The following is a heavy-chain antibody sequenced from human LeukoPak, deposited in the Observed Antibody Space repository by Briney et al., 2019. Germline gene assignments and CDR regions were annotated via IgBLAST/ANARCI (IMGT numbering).Heavy chain of an antibody. CDR3: ARDGAWFGELLHPEYYYYYMDV. CDR2: INPITGGT. CDR1: RYTFTGYY. J-gene: IGHJ6*03. Sequence: VASVKVSCKASRYTFTGYYMHWVRQAPVQGLERMGWINPITGGTNYAHKFQGRVTMTRDTSISTAYMELSRLRADDTAVYYCARDGAWFGELLHPEYYYYYMDVWGKGTTVTVSS. V-gene: IGHV1-2*07. D-gene: IGHD3-10*01.